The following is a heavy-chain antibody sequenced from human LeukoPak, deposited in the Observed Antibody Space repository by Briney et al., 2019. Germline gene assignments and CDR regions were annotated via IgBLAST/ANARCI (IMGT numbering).Heavy chain of an antibody. J-gene: IGHJ5*02. CDR3: ARSVVMVGGTRWFDP. Sequence: GGSLRLSCATSGFIFSNYWMSWVRQAPGKGLEWISYISASGTITHYADSVEGRFTISRDNAKNSLYLQMNSLRAEDTAVYYCARSVVMVGGTRWFDPWGQGTLVTVSS. CDR1: GFIFSNYW. V-gene: IGHV3-48*04. CDR2: ISASGTIT. D-gene: IGHD2-15*01.